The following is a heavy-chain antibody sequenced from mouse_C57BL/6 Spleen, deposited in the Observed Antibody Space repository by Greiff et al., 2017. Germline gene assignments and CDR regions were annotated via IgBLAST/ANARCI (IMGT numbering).Heavy chain of an antibody. V-gene: IGHV8-8*01. J-gene: IGHJ1*03. CDR1: GFSLSTFGMG. Sequence: QVTLKVSGPGILQPSQTLSLSCSFSGFSLSTFGMGVGWLRQPSGKGLEWLAHLWWGDDKYYNPALKSRITSSKDTSKNQVFLKIANVDTADTATDYCARIEGDDERYFDVWGTGTTVTVSS. CDR2: LWWGDDK. D-gene: IGHD2-13*01. CDR3: ARIEGDDERYFDV.